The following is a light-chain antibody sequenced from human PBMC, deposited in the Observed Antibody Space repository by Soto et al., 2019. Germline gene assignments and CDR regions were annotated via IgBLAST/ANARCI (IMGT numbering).Light chain of an antibody. V-gene: IGLV2-14*01. CDR2: DVN. CDR1: NNDVGGYNY. J-gene: IGLJ1*01. Sequence: QSALTQPASVSGSPGQSITISCTGTNNDVGGYNYVSWYQQHPGKAPKFMIYDVNNRPSGVSDRFSGSKSGNTASLTISGLQADDEADYYCSSYTTSSTYVFGTGTKLTVL. CDR3: SSYTTSSTYV.